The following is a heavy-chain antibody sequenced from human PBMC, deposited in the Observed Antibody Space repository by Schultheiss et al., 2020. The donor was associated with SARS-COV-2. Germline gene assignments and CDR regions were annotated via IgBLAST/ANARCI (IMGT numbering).Heavy chain of an antibody. Sequence: GESLKISCKASGYTFTSYSMHWVRQAPGQRLEWMGWLNAANGNAEYSQKLQGRVTITRDTFASTAYMELSSLRSEDTAVYYCARTHACCSSGWYYYYHGMDVWGQGTTVTVSS. CDR2: LNAANGNA. D-gene: IGHD6-25*01. CDR3: ARTHACCSSGWYYYYHGMDV. CDR1: GYTFTSYS. J-gene: IGHJ6*02. V-gene: IGHV1-3*01.